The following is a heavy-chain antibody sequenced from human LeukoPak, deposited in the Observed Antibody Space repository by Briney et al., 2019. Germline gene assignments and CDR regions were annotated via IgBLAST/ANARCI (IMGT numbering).Heavy chain of an antibody. CDR3: ARDPYGIVVVPA. V-gene: IGHV3-53*01. CDR2: IYSGGST. CDR1: GFTVSSNY. J-gene: IGHJ5*02. Sequence: GGSLRLSCAASGFTVSSNYMSWVRQAPGKGLEWVSVIYSGGSTYYADSVKGRFTISRDNSKNTLYLQMNSLRAEDTAVYYCARDPYGIVVVPAWGQGTLVTVSS. D-gene: IGHD2-2*01.